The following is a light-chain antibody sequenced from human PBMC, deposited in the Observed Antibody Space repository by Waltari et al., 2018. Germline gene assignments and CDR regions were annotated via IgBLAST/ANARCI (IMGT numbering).Light chain of an antibody. CDR3: QQYFRGPIS. V-gene: IGKV4-1*01. Sequence: DIVMTQSPDSLAVSLGERATITCHSSESLLSPSNNMNYLAWYQHRPGQPPKLLIYLTSTRESGVPDRFSGSGSGTDFTLTISSLQTEDVATYFCQQYFRGPISFGQGTKVEIK. CDR2: LTS. CDR1: ESLLSPSNNMNY. J-gene: IGKJ1*01.